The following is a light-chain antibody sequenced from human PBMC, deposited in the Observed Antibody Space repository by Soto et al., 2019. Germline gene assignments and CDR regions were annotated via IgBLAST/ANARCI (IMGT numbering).Light chain of an antibody. Sequence: SYELTQPPSVSVSPGQTASITCSGDKLGDKYACWYQQKPGQSPVLVIYQDCKRPSGIPERFSGSNSGNTATLTISGTQAMDEADYYCQAWDSITVVCGGGTKLTVL. CDR3: QAWDSITVV. CDR2: QDC. V-gene: IGLV3-1*01. CDR1: KLGDKY. J-gene: IGLJ2*01.